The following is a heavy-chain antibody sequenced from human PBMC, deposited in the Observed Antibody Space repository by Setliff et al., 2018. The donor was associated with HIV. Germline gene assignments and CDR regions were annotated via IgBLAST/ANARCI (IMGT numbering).Heavy chain of an antibody. D-gene: IGHD7-27*01. Sequence: SETLSLTCAVSGASSSTRGYYWGWIRQPPGKGLEWIGSIYYSGNTYYNPSLKSRVTISLDTSKNQFSLRLSSVTAADTAVYYCARDMPDTSFWGLEFRHDAFDIWGRGTMVTVSS. J-gene: IGHJ3*02. CDR1: GASSSTRGYY. CDR3: ARDMPDTSFWGLEFRHDAFDI. CDR2: IYYSGNT. V-gene: IGHV4-39*07.